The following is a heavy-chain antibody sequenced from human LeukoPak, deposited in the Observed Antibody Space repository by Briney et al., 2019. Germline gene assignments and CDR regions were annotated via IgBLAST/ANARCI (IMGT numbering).Heavy chain of an antibody. D-gene: IGHD3-10*01. V-gene: IGHV3-30*03. Sequence: PGRSLRLSCAASGFTFSSYGMHWVRQAPGKGLEWVAVISYDGSNKYYADSVKGRFTISRDNSKNTLYLQMNSLRAEDTAVYYCARDPYYYGSGTTSDAFDIWGQGTMVTVSS. CDR1: GFTFSSYG. CDR3: ARDPYYYGSGTTSDAFDI. CDR2: ISYDGSNK. J-gene: IGHJ3*02.